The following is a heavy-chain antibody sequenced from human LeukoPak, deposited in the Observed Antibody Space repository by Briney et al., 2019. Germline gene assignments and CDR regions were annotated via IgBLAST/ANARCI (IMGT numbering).Heavy chain of an antibody. Sequence: SETLSLTCTVSGGSISSNNYYWGWIRQPPGKGLEWFGRIYYSGSTSYNPSLKSRVTISVDTSKNQFSLKLSSVTAADTAVYYCARRGYCGSTSWYPFDPWGQGTLVTVSS. CDR3: ARRGYCGSTSWYPFDP. V-gene: IGHV4-39*01. CDR1: GGSISSNNYY. J-gene: IGHJ5*02. CDR2: IYYSGST. D-gene: IGHD2-2*03.